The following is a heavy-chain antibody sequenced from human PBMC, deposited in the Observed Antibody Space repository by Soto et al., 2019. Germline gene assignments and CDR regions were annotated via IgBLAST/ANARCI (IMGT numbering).Heavy chain of an antibody. CDR2: IYHDGSNK. CDR3: ARDVGSGWPYDAADV. V-gene: IGHV3-33*01. J-gene: IGHJ3*01. Sequence: QVQLVESGGGVVQPGGSLRLSCAASGFSFSSYGMHWVRQAPGQGLEWVAIIYHDGSNKYYKDSVKVLFTISRDDSKNTLYLQMDSLRVDDTAVYYCARDVGSGWPYDAADVWGQGTVVSVSS. CDR1: GFSFSSYG. D-gene: IGHD6-19*01.